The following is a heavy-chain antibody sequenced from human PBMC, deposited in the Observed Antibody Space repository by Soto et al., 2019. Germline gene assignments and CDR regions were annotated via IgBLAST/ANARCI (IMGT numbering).Heavy chain of an antibody. CDR1: GYTFSTSG. J-gene: IGHJ6*02. CDR2: ISTYNGDT. CDR3: ARAGAAQYYYYGMDV. D-gene: IGHD2-15*01. V-gene: IGHV1-18*01. Sequence: QVQLVQSGAEVRKPGASVKVSCKASGYTFSTSGMSWLRQAPGQGLEWMGWISTYNGDTNDTPKFQDRVTMTSDTPTSTVYMELRSLRSDDTAVYYCARAGAAQYYYYGMDVWGQGTRVTVSS.